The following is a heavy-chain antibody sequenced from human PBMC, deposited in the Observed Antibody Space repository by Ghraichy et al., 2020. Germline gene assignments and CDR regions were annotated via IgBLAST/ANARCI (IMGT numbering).Heavy chain of an antibody. D-gene: IGHD3-9*01. Sequence: SQTLSLTCTVSGGSISSSSYYWGWIRQPPGKGLEWIGSIYYSGSTYYNPSLKSRVTISVDTSKNQFSLKLSSVTAADTAVYYCARELDGGRAYYDILTGYFTPQNWFDPWGQGTLVTVSS. J-gene: IGHJ5*02. V-gene: IGHV4-39*07. CDR2: IYYSGST. CDR1: GGSISSSSYY. CDR3: ARELDGGRAYYDILTGYFTPQNWFDP.